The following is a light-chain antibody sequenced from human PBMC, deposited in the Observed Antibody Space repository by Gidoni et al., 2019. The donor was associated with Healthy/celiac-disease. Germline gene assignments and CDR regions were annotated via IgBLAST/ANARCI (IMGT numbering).Light chain of an antibody. J-gene: IGKJ1*01. CDR3: QQYGSSPQWT. CDR2: GAS. CDR1: QRVSSSY. Sequence: QSPATLSLSPGERATLSCRASQRVSSSYLAWYQQKPGQAPRLLIYGASSRATGIPDRFSGSGSGTDFTLTISRLEPEDFAVYYCQQYGSSPQWTFGQGTKVEIK. V-gene: IGKV3-20*01.